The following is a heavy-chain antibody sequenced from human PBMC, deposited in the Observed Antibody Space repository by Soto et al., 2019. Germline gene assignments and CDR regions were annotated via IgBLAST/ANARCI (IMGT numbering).Heavy chain of an antibody. J-gene: IGHJ6*02. Sequence: QVQLQELGPGLVKPSETLSLNCTVSGDSINAYYWRWIRQPPGKGLEWIGYAYYSGTTNYNPSLKSRVTISADTSKNQFSLKLSSVSAAVSAVYYCASRTGLNYYGMDVWGQGTTVIVSS. D-gene: IGHD7-27*01. CDR3: ASRTGLNYYGMDV. CDR2: AYYSGTT. V-gene: IGHV4-59*01. CDR1: GDSINAYY.